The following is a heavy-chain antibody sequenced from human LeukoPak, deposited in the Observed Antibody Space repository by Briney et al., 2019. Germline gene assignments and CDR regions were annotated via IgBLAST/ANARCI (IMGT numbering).Heavy chain of an antibody. CDR3: TSGLWGGFDY. Sequence: GGSLRLSCAASGLTFRNAWMSCVRQAPGKGLEWVGYIKSKTDGGTTDYAAPLKGRFTISRDDSKNTLYLLTNSLRTEDTAVYYCTSGLWGGFDYWGQGTLVTVSS. V-gene: IGHV3-15*01. CDR1: GLTFRNAW. CDR2: IKSKTDGGTT. D-gene: IGHD3-16*01. J-gene: IGHJ4*02.